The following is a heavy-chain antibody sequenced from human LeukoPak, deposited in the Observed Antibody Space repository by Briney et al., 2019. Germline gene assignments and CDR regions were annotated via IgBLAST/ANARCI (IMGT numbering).Heavy chain of an antibody. CDR2: IIPIFGTT. CDR3: ARDSRHYYDTSGYHHYFDY. J-gene: IGHJ4*02. CDR1: VGTFSSYA. D-gene: IGHD3-22*01. V-gene: IGHV1-69*01. Sequence: GGSVKVSCKASVGTFSSYAISWVRQAPGQGLEWMGGIIPIFGTTNYAQKFQGRVTITADESTSTAYMELSSLRSDDTAVYYCARDSRHYYDTSGYHHYFDYWGQGTLVTVSS.